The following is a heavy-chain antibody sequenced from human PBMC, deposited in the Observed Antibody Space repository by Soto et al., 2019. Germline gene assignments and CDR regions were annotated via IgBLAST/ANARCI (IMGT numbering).Heavy chain of an antibody. CDR3: VWTIAVAGTDAFDM. CDR1: RFTFSYYA. J-gene: IGHJ3*02. Sequence: GGSLRLSCAASRFTFSYYAMHWIPQAPGKGLEWMAVILSDGSKQYYAESVKGRFTISRDNSKSTLYLQMNSLRVEDTAVYYCVWTIAVAGTDAFDMWGQGTMVTV. CDR2: ILSDGSKQ. V-gene: IGHV3-30*04. D-gene: IGHD6-19*01.